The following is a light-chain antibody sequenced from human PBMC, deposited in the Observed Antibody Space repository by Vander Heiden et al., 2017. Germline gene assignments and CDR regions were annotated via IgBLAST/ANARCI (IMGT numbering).Light chain of an antibody. CDR3: QQSDSTPKT. V-gene: IGKV1-39*01. J-gene: IGKJ1*01. Sequence: DIQMTQSPSSLSASVGDRVTITCRASQSISSYLNWYQQKPGKAPKLLIYAASSLQSGVPSKFNGSGSATDFTLTVSRLQREDFATYYCQQSDSTPKTFGQGTKVEIK. CDR2: AAS. CDR1: QSISSY.